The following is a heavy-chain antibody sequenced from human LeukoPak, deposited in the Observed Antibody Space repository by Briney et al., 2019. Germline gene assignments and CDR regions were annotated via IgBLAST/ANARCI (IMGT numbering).Heavy chain of an antibody. CDR3: AKVDSSGYYYLDY. V-gene: IGHV3-23*01. CDR2: ISGSGGST. Sequence: GGSLRLSCAASGFTFDDYAMRWVREAPGKELEWVSAISGSGGSTYYADSVKGRFTISRDNSKNTLYLQMNSLRAEDTAVYYCAKVDSSGYYYLDYWGQGTLVTVSS. D-gene: IGHD3-22*01. J-gene: IGHJ4*02. CDR1: GFTFDDYA.